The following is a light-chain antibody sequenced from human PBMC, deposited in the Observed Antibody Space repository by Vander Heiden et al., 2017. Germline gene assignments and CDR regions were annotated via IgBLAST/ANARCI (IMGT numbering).Light chain of an antibody. Sequence: DIVMTPSPLSLPVTPGEPASISCRSSQSLLHSNGYNYLDWYRQKPGQSPQLLIYLGSNRASGVPDRFSGSGSGTDFTLKISRVEAEDVGVYYCMQALQKVFGQGTRLEIK. CDR3: MQALQKV. V-gene: IGKV2-28*01. J-gene: IGKJ5*01. CDR1: QSLLHSNGYNY. CDR2: LGS.